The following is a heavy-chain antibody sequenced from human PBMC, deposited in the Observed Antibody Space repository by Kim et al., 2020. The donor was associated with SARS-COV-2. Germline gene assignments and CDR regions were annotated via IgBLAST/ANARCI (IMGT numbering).Heavy chain of an antibody. V-gene: IGHV3-33*01. J-gene: IGHJ6*02. Sequence: YADSVKCRFTISRDNSKHALYLQMNSLRAEDTAVYYCARTLVLSGYYGMDVWGQGTTVTVSS. CDR3: ARTLVLSGYYGMDV. D-gene: IGHD3-10*01.